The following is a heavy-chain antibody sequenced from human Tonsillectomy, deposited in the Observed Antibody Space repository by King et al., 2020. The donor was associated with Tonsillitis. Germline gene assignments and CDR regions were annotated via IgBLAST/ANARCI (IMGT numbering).Heavy chain of an antibody. CDR3: ARQLAEIQLWLLWFDP. CDR1: GGSISSSSYY. J-gene: IGHJ5*02. D-gene: IGHD5-18*01. CDR2: IYYSGST. V-gene: IGHV4-39*01. Sequence: QLQESGPGLVKPSETLSLTCTVSGGSISSSSYYWGWIRQPPGKGLEWIGSIYYSGSTYYNPSLKSRVTISVDTSKNQFSLKLSSVTAADTAVYYCARQLAEIQLWLLWFDPWGQGTLVTVSS.